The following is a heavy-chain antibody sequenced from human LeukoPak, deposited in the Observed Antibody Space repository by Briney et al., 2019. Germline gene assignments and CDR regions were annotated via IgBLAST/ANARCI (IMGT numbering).Heavy chain of an antibody. J-gene: IGHJ6*02. Sequence: SVKVSCKASGGTFSSYAISWVRQAPGQGLEWMGRIIPILGIANYAQKFQGRVTITADKSTSTAYMELSSLRSEDTAVYYCAGVMITFGEGYYYYGMDVWGQGTTVTVSS. CDR2: IIPILGIA. CDR3: AGVMITFGEGYYYYGMDV. D-gene: IGHD3-16*01. CDR1: GGTFSSYA. V-gene: IGHV1-69*04.